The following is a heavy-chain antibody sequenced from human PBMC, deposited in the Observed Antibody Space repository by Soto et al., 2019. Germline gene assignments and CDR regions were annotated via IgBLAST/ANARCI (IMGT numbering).Heavy chain of an antibody. D-gene: IGHD2-15*01. J-gene: IGHJ3*02. CDR3: ARDKNEVVVVVAATAFDI. V-gene: IGHV3-21*01. Sequence: EVQLVESGGGLVKPGGSLRLSCAASGFTFSSYSMNWVRQAPGKGLEWVSSISSSSSYIYYADSVKGRFTISRDNAKNSLYLQMNSLRAEDTAVYYCARDKNEVVVVVAATAFDIWGQGTMVTVSS. CDR2: ISSSSSYI. CDR1: GFTFSSYS.